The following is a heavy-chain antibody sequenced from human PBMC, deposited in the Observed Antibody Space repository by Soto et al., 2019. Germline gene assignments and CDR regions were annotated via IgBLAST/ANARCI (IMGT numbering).Heavy chain of an antibody. J-gene: IGHJ4*02. CDR1: GFTFSSYG. D-gene: IGHD6-19*01. Sequence: QVQLVESGGGVVQPGRSLRLSCAASGFTFSSYGMHWVRQAPGKGLEWVAVISYDGSNKYYADSVKGRFTISRDKSKNTLYLQMNSLRAEDTAVYYCAKEKRGWYSFDYWGQGTLVTVSS. CDR2: ISYDGSNK. CDR3: AKEKRGWYSFDY. V-gene: IGHV3-30*18.